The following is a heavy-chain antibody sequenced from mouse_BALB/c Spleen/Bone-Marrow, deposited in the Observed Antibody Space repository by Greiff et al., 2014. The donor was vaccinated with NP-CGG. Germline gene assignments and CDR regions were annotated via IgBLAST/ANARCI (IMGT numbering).Heavy chain of an antibody. Sequence: VHVKQSGPELVKPGASVKIPRKASGYTFTDYNMDWVKQSHGKSLEWIGDINPNNGGTIYNQKFKGKATLTVDKSSSTAYMELRSLTSEDTAVYYCARGDGYYARFACWGQGTLVTVSA. CDR2: INPNNGGT. J-gene: IGHJ3*01. CDR1: GYTFTDYN. D-gene: IGHD2-3*01. V-gene: IGHV1-18*01. CDR3: ARGDGYYARFAC.